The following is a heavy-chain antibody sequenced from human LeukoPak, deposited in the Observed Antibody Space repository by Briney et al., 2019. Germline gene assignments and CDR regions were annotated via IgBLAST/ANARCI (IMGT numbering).Heavy chain of an antibody. CDR2: INPNSGGT. J-gene: IGHJ4*02. Sequence: GASVKVSCKASGYTFTGYYMHWVRQAPGQGLEWMGWINPNSGGTNYAQKFQGRVTMTRDTSISTAYMELSSLRSEDTAVYYCARGSGWDPSRGYWGPGTLVTVSS. V-gene: IGHV1-2*02. D-gene: IGHD6-19*01. CDR1: GYTFTGYY. CDR3: ARGSGWDPSRGY.